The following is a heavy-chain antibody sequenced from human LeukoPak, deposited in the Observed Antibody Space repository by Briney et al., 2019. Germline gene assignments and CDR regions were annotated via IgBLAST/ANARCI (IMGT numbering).Heavy chain of an antibody. Sequence: PGGSLRLSCAASGFTFSSYTMHWVRQAPGKGLEWVAVIPYDGSNKYYVDSVKGRFTISRDNSKNTLYLQMNSLTPEDAAVYYCARGAAVAGILYYFDYWGPGTLVTVSS. J-gene: IGHJ4*02. D-gene: IGHD6-19*01. CDR2: IPYDGSNK. CDR1: GFTFSSYT. CDR3: ARGAAVAGILYYFDY. V-gene: IGHV3-30-3*01.